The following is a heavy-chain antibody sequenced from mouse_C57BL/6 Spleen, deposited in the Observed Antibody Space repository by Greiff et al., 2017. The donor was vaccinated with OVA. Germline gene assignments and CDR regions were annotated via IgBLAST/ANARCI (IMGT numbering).Heavy chain of an antibody. CDR2: IWTGGGT. CDR1: GFSFTSYA. J-gene: IGHJ1*03. D-gene: IGHD2-2*01. V-gene: IGHV2-9-1*01. Sequence: VHLVESGPGLVAPSQILSITCTVSGFSFTSYAISWVRQPPGKGLEWLGVIWTGGGTNYNSALKSRLSISKENSKSQVFLKMNSLQTDDTARYYCGRKGGYDGYWYFDVWGTGTTVTVSS. CDR3: GRKGGYDGYWYFDV.